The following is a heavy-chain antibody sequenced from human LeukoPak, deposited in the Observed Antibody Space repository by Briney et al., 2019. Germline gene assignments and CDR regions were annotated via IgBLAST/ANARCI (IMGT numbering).Heavy chain of an antibody. J-gene: IGHJ5*02. D-gene: IGHD2-2*01. CDR2: ISGYNGNT. Sequence: GASVKVSSKASGYIFTSYGISWVRQAPGQGLQWMGWISGYNGNTNYAQKLQGRVTMTTDTSSSTAYMELRSLRSDDTAVYYCARNKGSSTIFNWFDPWGQGTLVTVSS. CDR3: ARNKGSSTIFNWFDP. CDR1: GYIFTSYG. V-gene: IGHV1-18*01.